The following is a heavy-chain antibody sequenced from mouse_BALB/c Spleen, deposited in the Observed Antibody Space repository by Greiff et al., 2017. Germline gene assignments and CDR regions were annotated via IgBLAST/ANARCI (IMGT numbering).Heavy chain of an antibody. V-gene: IGHV1-82*01. J-gene: IGHJ2*01. Sequence: QVQLQQSGPELVKPGASVKISCKASGYAFSSSWMNWVKQRPGQGLEWIGRIYPGDGDTNYNGKFKGKATLTADKSSSTAYMQLSSLTSVDSAVYFCASFDGYPGFFDYWGQGTTLTVSS. CDR1: GYAFSSSW. CDR2: IYPGDGDT. D-gene: IGHD2-3*01. CDR3: ASFDGYPGFFDY.